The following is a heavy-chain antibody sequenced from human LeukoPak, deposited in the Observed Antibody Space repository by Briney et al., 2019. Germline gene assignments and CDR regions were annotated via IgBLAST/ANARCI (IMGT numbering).Heavy chain of an antibody. Sequence: SQTLSLTCAISGDSVASNSAAWNWIRQSPSRGLEWLGRTYYRSKWYNSYAMCVKSRITINPHTSKNQFSLQLNAVTPEDTAVYYCARSPQEAAEFEYWGQGPLVTVSS. D-gene: IGHD6-25*01. CDR3: ARSPQEAAEFEY. CDR2: TYYRSKWYN. CDR1: GDSVASNSAA. J-gene: IGHJ4*02. V-gene: IGHV6-1*01.